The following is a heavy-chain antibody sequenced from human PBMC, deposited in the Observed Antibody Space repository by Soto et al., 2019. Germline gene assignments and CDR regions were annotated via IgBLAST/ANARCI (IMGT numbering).Heavy chain of an antibody. J-gene: IGHJ4*02. CDR1: GFTFTTYS. V-gene: IGHV3-21*01. CDR3: ARDLYGDYAFDY. Sequence: EVQLVESGGGLVKPGGSLRLSCAVSGFTFTTYSMNWVRQAPGKGLEWVSSISGSSNYIYYADSVKGRFTISRDNAKNSLYLQMNSLRAVDTAVYYCARDLYGDYAFDYWGQGTLVTVSS. CDR2: ISGSSNYI. D-gene: IGHD4-17*01.